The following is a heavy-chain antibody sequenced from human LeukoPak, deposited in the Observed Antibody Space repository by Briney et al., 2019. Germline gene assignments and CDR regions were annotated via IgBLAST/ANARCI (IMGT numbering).Heavy chain of an antibody. V-gene: IGHV3-7*03. D-gene: IGHD5-24*01. Sequence: GGSLRLSCAASGFTFSEHWMTWVPQAPGQGLEWVAHINKDGSERNYGDSVGRFTISRDNVKSLLFLQMNSPRAEDTAVYYCARDRTGHNPGDYWGQGTLVTVSA. CDR3: ARDRTGHNPGDY. CDR2: INKDGSER. CDR1: GFTFSEHW. J-gene: IGHJ4*02.